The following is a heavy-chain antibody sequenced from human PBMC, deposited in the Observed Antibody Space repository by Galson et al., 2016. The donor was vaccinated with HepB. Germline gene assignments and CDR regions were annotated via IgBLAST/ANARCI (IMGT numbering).Heavy chain of an antibody. J-gene: IGHJ4*02. Sequence: SLRLSCAASGFTFSSYAMSWVRQAPGKGLEWVSTITGSGGWIKYADSVKGRLITSRDNSKNTLYLQLNSLRAEDTAVYYCAKDGGYCSDATCYYRNSWGQGTLFTVSS. CDR3: AKDGGYCSDATCYYRNS. CDR1: GFTFSSYA. D-gene: IGHD2-15*01. V-gene: IGHV3-23*01. CDR2: ITGSGGWI.